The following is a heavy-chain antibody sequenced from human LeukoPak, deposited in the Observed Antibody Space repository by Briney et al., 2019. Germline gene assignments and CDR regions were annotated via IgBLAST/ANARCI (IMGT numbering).Heavy chain of an antibody. Sequence: SETLSLTCAVYGGSFSGYYWSWICQPPGKGLEWIGEINHSGSTNYNPSLKSRVTISVDTSKNQFSLKLSSVTAADTAAYYCARGWGDIVVVPAAIPFFDYWGQGTLVTVSS. V-gene: IGHV4-34*01. J-gene: IGHJ4*02. CDR3: ARGWGDIVVVPAAIPFFDY. CDR2: INHSGST. CDR1: GGSFSGYY. D-gene: IGHD2-2*02.